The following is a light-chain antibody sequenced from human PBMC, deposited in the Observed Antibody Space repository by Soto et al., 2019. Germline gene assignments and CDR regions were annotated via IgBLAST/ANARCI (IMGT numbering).Light chain of an antibody. CDR2: AAS. J-gene: IGKJ2*01. CDR3: QKYNSAPHT. CDR1: QGISNY. V-gene: IGKV1-27*01. Sequence: DIQMTQSPSSLSASVGDRVTIPCRASQGISNYLAWYQQKPGKVPKLLIYAASTLQSGFPSRFSGSGSGTDFTFTISSLQPEDVATYYCQKYNSAPHTFGQGTKLEIK.